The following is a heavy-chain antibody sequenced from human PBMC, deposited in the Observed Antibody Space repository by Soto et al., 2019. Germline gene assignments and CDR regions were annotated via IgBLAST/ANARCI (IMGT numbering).Heavy chain of an antibody. Sequence: QVQLVESGGGVVQPGRSLRLSCAASGFTFSSYAMHWVRQAPGKGLEWVAVISYDGSNKYYADSVKGRFTISRDNSKNTLYLQMNSLRAENTAVYYCARGGISGWFGEPDDYWGQGTLVTVSS. CDR1: GFTFSSYA. CDR2: ISYDGSNK. CDR3: ARGGISGWFGEPDDY. J-gene: IGHJ4*02. V-gene: IGHV3-30-3*01. D-gene: IGHD3-10*01.